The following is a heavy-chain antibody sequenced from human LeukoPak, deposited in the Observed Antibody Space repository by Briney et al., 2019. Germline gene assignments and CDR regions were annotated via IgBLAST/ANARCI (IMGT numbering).Heavy chain of an antibody. CDR2: IYHSGST. J-gene: IGHJ6*03. Sequence: PSETLSLTCTVSGYSITSGYYWGWIRPPPGKGLEWIGSIYHSGSTFYNPSLKSRVTISVDPSKNQFSLKLSSVIVADTAVYYCARKPTEGYYYMDVWGKGTTVTVSS. V-gene: IGHV4-38-2*02. D-gene: IGHD4-11*01. CDR3: ARKPTEGYYYMDV. CDR1: GYSITSGYY.